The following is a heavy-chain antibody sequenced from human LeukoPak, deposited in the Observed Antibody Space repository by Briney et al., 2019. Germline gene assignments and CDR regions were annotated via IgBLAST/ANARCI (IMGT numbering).Heavy chain of an antibody. V-gene: IGHV4-59*01. Sequence: SETLSLTCTVSGDSINRYYWSWIRQPPGKGLDWIGHVFYTGSSNYNPSLKSRVTISLDRSNNHFSLRLKSVTPADTAVYYCARAGAWQIDPWGQGILVTVSS. CDR2: VFYTGSS. CDR3: ARAGAWQIDP. D-gene: IGHD3-10*01. CDR1: GDSINRYY. J-gene: IGHJ5*02.